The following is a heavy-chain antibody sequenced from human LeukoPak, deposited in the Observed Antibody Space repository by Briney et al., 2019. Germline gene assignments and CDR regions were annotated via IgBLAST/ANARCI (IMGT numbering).Heavy chain of an antibody. CDR1: GGSISTYY. D-gene: IGHD5-12*01. V-gene: IGHV4-59*01. CDR2: IYYSGST. CDR3: ARADIVATNDAFDI. Sequence: KPSETLSLTCTVSGGSISTYYWSWIRQPPGKGLEWIGYIYYSGSTNYNPSLKSRVTISVDTSKNQFSLKLSSVTAADTAVYYCARADIVATNDAFDIWGQGTMVTVSS. J-gene: IGHJ3*02.